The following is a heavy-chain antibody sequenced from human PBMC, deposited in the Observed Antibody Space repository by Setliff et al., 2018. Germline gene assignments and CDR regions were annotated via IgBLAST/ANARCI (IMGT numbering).Heavy chain of an antibody. J-gene: IGHJ4*02. CDR3: ARGLRPSDY. D-gene: IGHD2-21*02. Sequence: PGGSLRLSCAASGFTFNNFALHWVRQAPGKGLEWVAFVSYDGSSKYYADSVKGRFTISRDNSKNTLFLQMNSLRGEDTAVYYCARGLRPSDYWGQGTLVTVSS. V-gene: IGHV3-30*04. CDR1: GFTFNNFA. CDR2: VSYDGSSK.